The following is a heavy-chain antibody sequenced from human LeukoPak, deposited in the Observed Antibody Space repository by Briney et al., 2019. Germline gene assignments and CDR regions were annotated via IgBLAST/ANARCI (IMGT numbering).Heavy chain of an antibody. CDR3: ARSHPGTMLRGYGIDV. CDR2: IYPGDSDT. CDR1: GYRFTSYW. D-gene: IGHD3-10*01. J-gene: IGHJ6*02. Sequence: GESLKISCKGSGYRFTSYWIGWARQMPGKGLELIGIIYPGDSDTRYRPSFQGQVTISADKSTGTAYLQWSSLKASDTAMYYCARSHPGTMLRGYGIDVWGQGTTVTVSS. V-gene: IGHV5-51*01.